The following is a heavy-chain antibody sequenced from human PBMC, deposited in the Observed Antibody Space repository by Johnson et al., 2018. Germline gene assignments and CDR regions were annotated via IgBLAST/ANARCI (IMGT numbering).Heavy chain of an antibody. V-gene: IGHV3-49*03. CDR3: SRAWVLGTTGVFEI. D-gene: IGHD1-7*01. J-gene: IGHJ3*02. Sequence: EVQLVETGGGLVQPGRSLRLSCAASGFSFGDYAMSWFRQAPGKGLEWVGLIRGNSYGGTTEYAASVNGRFTITREDSKSIAYLQMNSLKSEDTAVYYCSRAWVLGTTGVFEIWCQGTMVLVSS. CDR2: IRGNSYGGTT. CDR1: GFSFGDYA.